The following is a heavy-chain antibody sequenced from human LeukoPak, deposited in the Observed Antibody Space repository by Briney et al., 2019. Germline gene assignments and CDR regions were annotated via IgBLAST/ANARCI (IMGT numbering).Heavy chain of an antibody. CDR3: AKGFTIFGVVNYYYMDV. CDR1: GFTFSSYG. V-gene: IGHV3-30*02. Sequence: GGSLRLSCAASGFTFSSYGMHWVRQAPGKGLEWVAFIRYDGSNKYYADSVKGRFTISRDNSKNTLYLQMNSLRAEDTAVYYCAKGFTIFGVVNYYYMDVWGKGTTVTVSS. J-gene: IGHJ6*03. D-gene: IGHD3-3*01. CDR2: IRYDGSNK.